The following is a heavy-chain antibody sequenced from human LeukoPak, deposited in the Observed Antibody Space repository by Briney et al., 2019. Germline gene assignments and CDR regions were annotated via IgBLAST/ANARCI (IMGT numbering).Heavy chain of an antibody. D-gene: IGHD3-9*01. V-gene: IGHV3-30*02. CDR3: ARGNLFDWSVLWYFDY. Sequence: PGGSLRLSCAASGFTFSSYGMHWVRQAPGKGLEWVAFIRYDGSNKYYADSVRSRFTISRDNSKNTLYLQMNSLRAEDTAVYYCARGNLFDWSVLWYFDYWGQGTLVTVSS. CDR2: IRYDGSNK. CDR1: GFTFSSYG. J-gene: IGHJ4*02.